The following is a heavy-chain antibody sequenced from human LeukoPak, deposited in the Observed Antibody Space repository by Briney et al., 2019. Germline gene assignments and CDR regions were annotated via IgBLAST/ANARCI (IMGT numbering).Heavy chain of an antibody. V-gene: IGHV3-23*01. CDR3: AKGYYGSGSLNAFDI. CDR2: ISGSGGST. CDR1: GFTFSSYA. D-gene: IGHD3-10*01. J-gene: IGHJ3*02. Sequence: GGSLRLSXAASGFTFSSYAMSWVRQAPGKGLEWVSAISGSGGSTYYADSVKGRFTISRDNSKNTLHLQMNSLRAEDTAVYYCAKGYYGSGSLNAFDIWGQGTMVTVSS.